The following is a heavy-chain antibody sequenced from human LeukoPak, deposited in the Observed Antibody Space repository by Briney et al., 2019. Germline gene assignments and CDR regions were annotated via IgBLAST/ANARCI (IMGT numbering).Heavy chain of an antibody. D-gene: IGHD6-25*01. CDR1: GYTLTELS. J-gene: IGHJ5*02. V-gene: IGHV1-2*02. Sequence: ASVKVSCKVSGYTLTELSMHWVRQARGKGLEWMGGINPNSGGTHYAQKFQGRVTLTRDTSISTAYMELSRLRSDDTAVYYCAREGAAAEDVNWFDPWGQGTLVTVSS. CDR2: INPNSGGT. CDR3: AREGAAAEDVNWFDP.